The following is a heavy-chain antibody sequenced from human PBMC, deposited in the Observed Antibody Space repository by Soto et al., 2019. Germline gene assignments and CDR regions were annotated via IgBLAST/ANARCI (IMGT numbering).Heavy chain of an antibody. J-gene: IGHJ4*02. V-gene: IGHV1-18*01. CDR1: GYTFTNSG. Sequence: QVQLVQSGAEVKKPGASVKVSCKASGYTFTNSGISWVRQAPGQGLEWMGWISAYNGNTNYAQKLQGRVTMTTDTSTSTANMERRSLRSADTAVYYCARASRGYSYEAAFDYWGQGTLVTVSS. CDR3: ARASRGYSYEAAFDY. CDR2: ISAYNGNT. D-gene: IGHD5-18*01.